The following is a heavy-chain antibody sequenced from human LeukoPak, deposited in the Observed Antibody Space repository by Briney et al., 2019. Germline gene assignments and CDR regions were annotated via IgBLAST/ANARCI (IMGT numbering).Heavy chain of an antibody. CDR3: ARTLFGDQYQLLHNWFDP. CDR2: INTDTGNP. Sequence: ASVKVSCKASGYTFTNYAMNWVRQAPGQGLEWMGWINTDTGNPTYAQGFTRRLVFSLDTSASTAYLQISSLKAEDTAVYYCARTLFGDQYQLLHNWFDPWGQGTLVTVSS. J-gene: IGHJ5*02. D-gene: IGHD2-2*01. V-gene: IGHV7-4-1*02. CDR1: GYTFTNYA.